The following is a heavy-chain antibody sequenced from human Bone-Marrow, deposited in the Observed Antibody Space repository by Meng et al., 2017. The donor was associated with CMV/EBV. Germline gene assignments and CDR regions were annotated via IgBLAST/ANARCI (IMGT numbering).Heavy chain of an antibody. CDR3: ARLLAYCGGDCYSHAFDI. CDR1: GFTFSSYA. V-gene: IGHV3-48*03. Sequence: GGSLRLSCAASGFTFSSYAMHWVRQAPGKGLEWVSYIGISGSTIYYVDSVKGRFTISRDNAKNSLYLQMNSLRAEDTAVYYCARLLAYCGGDCYSHAFDIWGQGTMVTV. CDR2: IGISGSTI. J-gene: IGHJ3*02. D-gene: IGHD2-21*01.